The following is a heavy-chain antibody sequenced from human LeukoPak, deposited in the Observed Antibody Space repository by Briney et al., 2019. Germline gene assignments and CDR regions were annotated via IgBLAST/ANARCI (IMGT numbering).Heavy chain of an antibody. V-gene: IGHV3-30*02. J-gene: IGHJ4*02. Sequence: GGSLRLSCEASGFIFSSYGMHWVRQAPGKGLEWVAFIRYDGSNDYYADSVKGRFTISRDNSKNTLYLQMNSLRVEDTGVYYCAKDRIFGVVPPGYYFDYWGQGTLVTVSS. CDR1: GFIFSSYG. D-gene: IGHD3-3*02. CDR2: IRYDGSND. CDR3: AKDRIFGVVPPGYYFDY.